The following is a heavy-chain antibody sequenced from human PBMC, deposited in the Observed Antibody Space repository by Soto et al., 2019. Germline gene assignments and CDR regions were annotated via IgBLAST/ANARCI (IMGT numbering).Heavy chain of an antibody. D-gene: IGHD1-26*01. CDR3: ARHREYSGYFGY. CDR1: GGSISSSSYY. CDR2: IYYSGST. V-gene: IGHV4-39*01. J-gene: IGHJ4*02. Sequence: QLQLQESGPGLVKPSETLSLTCTVSGGSISSSSYYWGWIRQPPGKGLEGIGSIYYSGSTYYNTSLKSRVTMTEDTSNNQLYHKLSSVTAADTALYCCARHREYSGYFGYWGQGTLLTVSS.